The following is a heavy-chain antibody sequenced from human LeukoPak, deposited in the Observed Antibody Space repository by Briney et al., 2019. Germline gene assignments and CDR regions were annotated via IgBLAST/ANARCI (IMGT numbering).Heavy chain of an antibody. CDR2: TYYSGST. Sequence: KPSETLSLTCTVSGGSISSSSYYWGWIRQPPGKGLEWIGSTYYSGSTYYNPSLKSRVTISVDTSKNQFSLKLSSVTAADTAVYYCARLSEFDYWGQGTLVTVSS. CDR1: GGSISSSSYY. J-gene: IGHJ4*02. CDR3: ARLSEFDY. V-gene: IGHV4-39*07.